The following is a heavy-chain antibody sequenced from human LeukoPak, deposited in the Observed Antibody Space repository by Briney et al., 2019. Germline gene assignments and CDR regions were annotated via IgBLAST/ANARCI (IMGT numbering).Heavy chain of an antibody. CDR2: IRSETYGGTT. Sequence: GGSLRLSCTASGFTFGDYAMSWFRQAPGKGLEWVGFIRSETYGGTTEYAASVKGRFSISRDDSKSIAYLQMNSLKTEDTAVYFCTRDPAGYAYGYSFFDYWGQGTLVTVSS. CDR3: TRDPAGYAYGYSFFDY. D-gene: IGHD3-22*01. V-gene: IGHV3-49*03. J-gene: IGHJ4*02. CDR1: GFTFGDYA.